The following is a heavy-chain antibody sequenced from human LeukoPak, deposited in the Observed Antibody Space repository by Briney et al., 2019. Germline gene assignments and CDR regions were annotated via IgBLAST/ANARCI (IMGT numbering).Heavy chain of an antibody. CDR3: ARPQPLGYCSSTSCYDTYYYYGMDV. V-gene: IGHV3-21*01. CDR2: ISSSSSYI. Sequence: GGSLRLSCAASGFTFSSFWMHWVRQAPGKGLEWVSSISSSSSYIYYADSVKGRFTISRDNAKNSLYLQMNSLRAEDTAVYYCARPQPLGYCSSTSCYDTYYYYGMDVWGQGTTVTVSS. CDR1: GFTFSSFW. J-gene: IGHJ6*02. D-gene: IGHD2-2*01.